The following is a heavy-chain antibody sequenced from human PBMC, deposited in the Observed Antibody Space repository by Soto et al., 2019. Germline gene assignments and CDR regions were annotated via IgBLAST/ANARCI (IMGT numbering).Heavy chain of an antibody. V-gene: IGHV3-30-3*01. CDR3: AREFDYGDYAGHFQH. J-gene: IGHJ1*01. D-gene: IGHD4-17*01. CDR1: GFTFSSYA. Sequence: PGGSLRLSCAASGFTFSSYAMHWVRQAPGKGLEWVAVISYDGSNKYYADSVKGRFTISRDNSKNTLYLQMNSLRAEDTAVYYCAREFDYGDYAGHFQHWGQGTLVTVSS. CDR2: ISYDGSNK.